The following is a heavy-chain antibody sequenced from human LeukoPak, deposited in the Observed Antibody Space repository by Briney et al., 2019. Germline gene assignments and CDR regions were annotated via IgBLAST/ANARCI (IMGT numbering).Heavy chain of an antibody. V-gene: IGHV3-53*01. CDR1: GFTVSTHY. Sequence: GGSLTLSCAASGFTVSTHYMTWVRQAPGKGLECVSDIYSGGSTYYADSVKGRFTVSRDNPKNTLYLQMNSLRAEDTAMYYCARGLGYCTSTTCLLPFDYWGQGTLVTVSS. CDR3: ARGLGYCTSTTCLLPFDY. D-gene: IGHD2-2*01. J-gene: IGHJ4*02. CDR2: IYSGGST.